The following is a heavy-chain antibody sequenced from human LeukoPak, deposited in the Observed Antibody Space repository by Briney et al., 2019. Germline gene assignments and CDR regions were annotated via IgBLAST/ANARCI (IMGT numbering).Heavy chain of an antibody. V-gene: IGHV1-24*01. CDR2: FDAEDGET. D-gene: IGHD1-26*01. Sequence: VASVNVSCKVSGYTLTELSMHWVRQAPGKGLEWMGGFDAEDGETIYAQKFQGRVTMTEDTSTDTAYMELSSLRSEDTAVYYCATDLVGATTTRGVEYFQHWGQGTLVTVSS. J-gene: IGHJ1*01. CDR3: ATDLVGATTTRGVEYFQH. CDR1: GYTLTELS.